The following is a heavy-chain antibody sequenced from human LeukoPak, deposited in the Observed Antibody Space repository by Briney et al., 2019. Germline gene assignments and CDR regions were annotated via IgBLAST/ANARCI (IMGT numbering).Heavy chain of an antibody. CDR1: GGSIGKYY. J-gene: IGHJ3*02. D-gene: IGHD3-9*01. V-gene: IGHV4-4*07. CDR2: ISPIGAT. CDR3: ARDPYYDILTGYLILAAFDI. Sequence: SEALSLPRHVSGGSIGKYYRRWIRPPAGKGRGGGGRISPIGATDYNPSLKGRVTLSVDTSKNQFSLNLSSVTAADTVVYYCARDPYYDILTGYLILAAFDIWGQGTMVTVSS.